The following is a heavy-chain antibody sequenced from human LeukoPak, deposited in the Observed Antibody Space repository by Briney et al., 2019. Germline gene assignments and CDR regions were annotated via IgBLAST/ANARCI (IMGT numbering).Heavy chain of an antibody. V-gene: IGHV4-61*08. Sequence: SETLSLTCTVSGGSISSGGYYWSWIRLPPGKGLEWIGYIYYSGSTNYNPSLKSRVTISVDSSKNQFSLKLTSVTAADTAVYYCATAMGQTYYYGMDVWGQGTTVTVSS. CDR3: ATAMGQTYYYGMDV. J-gene: IGHJ6*02. D-gene: IGHD5-18*01. CDR2: IYYSGST. CDR1: GGSISSGGYY.